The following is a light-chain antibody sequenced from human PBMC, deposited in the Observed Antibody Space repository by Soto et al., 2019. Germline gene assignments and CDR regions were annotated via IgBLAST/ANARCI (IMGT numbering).Light chain of an antibody. V-gene: IGKV3-15*01. J-gene: IGKJ2*01. CDR1: QSVNSN. Sequence: EIVMTQSPATLSVSPGERATLSCRASQSVNSNLAWYQQKPGQAPRLLIYGASTRATGIPARFSGSGSGTEFTLTISSLQSEDFAVYYCQRYNNWPYTFGQGTKLDIK. CDR3: QRYNNWPYT. CDR2: GAS.